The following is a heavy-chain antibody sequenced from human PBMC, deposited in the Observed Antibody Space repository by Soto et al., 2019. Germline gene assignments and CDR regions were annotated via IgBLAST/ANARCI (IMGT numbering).Heavy chain of an antibody. V-gene: IGHV1-8*01. J-gene: IGHJ6*02. CDR2: MNPNSGNT. CDR3: ARQWELSGYYYGMDV. CDR1: GYTFTSYD. D-gene: IGHD1-26*01. Sequence: ASVKVSFKASGYTFTSYDINWLRQATGQGLEWMGWMNPNSGNTGYAQKFQGRVTMTRDTSISTAYMELSSLRSEDTAVYYCARQWELSGYYYGMDVWGQGTTVTVSS.